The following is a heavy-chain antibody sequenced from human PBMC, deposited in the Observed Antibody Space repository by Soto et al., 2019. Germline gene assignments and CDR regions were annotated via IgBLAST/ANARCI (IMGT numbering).Heavy chain of an antibody. D-gene: IGHD3-10*01. CDR1: GFTFSSYA. V-gene: IGHV3-23*01. J-gene: IGHJ5*02. CDR2: ISGSGGST. Sequence: GGSLRLSCAASGFTFSSYAMSWVRQAPGKGLEWVSAISGSGGSTYYADSVKSRFTISRDNSKNTLYLQMNSLRAEDTAVYYCAKGYYYGSGSSGNWFDPWGQGTLVTVSS. CDR3: AKGYYYGSGSSGNWFDP.